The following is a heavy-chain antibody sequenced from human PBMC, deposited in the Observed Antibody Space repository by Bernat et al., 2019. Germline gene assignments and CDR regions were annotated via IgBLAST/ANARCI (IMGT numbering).Heavy chain of an antibody. CDR2: IWYDGSNK. CDR3: ARDRSGYDDRGLVN. J-gene: IGHJ4*02. Sequence: VQLVESGGGVVQPGRSLRLSCAASGFTFSSYGMHWVRQAPGKGLEWVAVIWYDGSNKYYADSVKGRFTISRDNSKNTLYLQMNSLRAEDTAVYYCARDRSGYDDRGLVNWGQGTLVTVSS. D-gene: IGHD5-12*01. V-gene: IGHV3-33*01. CDR1: GFTFSSYG.